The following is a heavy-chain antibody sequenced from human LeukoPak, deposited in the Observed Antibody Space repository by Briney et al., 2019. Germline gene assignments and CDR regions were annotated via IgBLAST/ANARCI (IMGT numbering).Heavy chain of an antibody. CDR1: GFTFSTCG. CDR2: ISHHGSDE. D-gene: IGHD3-3*01. J-gene: IGHJ3*02. CDR3: AKDRYDFWSGYGGPDAFDI. Sequence: NPGRSLRLSCAASGFTFSTCGMHWVRLAPGKGLEWVALISHHGSDEYYADSVKGRFTISRDNSKNMLYLQMNCLRAEDTAVYYCAKDRYDFWSGYGGPDAFDIWGQGTMVTVSS. V-gene: IGHV3-30*18.